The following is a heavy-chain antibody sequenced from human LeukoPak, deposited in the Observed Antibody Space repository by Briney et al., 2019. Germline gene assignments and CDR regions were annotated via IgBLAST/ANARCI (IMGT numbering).Heavy chain of an antibody. CDR1: GYTFTSYY. CDR2: INPTSGST. J-gene: IGHJ4*02. Sequence: ASVKVSCKASGYTFTSYYMHWVRQAPGQGLEWMGRINPTSGSTSYAQTFQGRVTMTRDTPTRTVYLAMSSLISDDTAVPCCARDCGIAEARAEYNFDYWGQGTLVTVSS. D-gene: IGHD6-13*01. V-gene: IGHV1-46*01. CDR3: ARDCGIAEARAEYNFDY.